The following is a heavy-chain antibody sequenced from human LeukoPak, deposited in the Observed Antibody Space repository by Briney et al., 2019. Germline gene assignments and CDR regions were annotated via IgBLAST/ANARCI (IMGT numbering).Heavy chain of an antibody. D-gene: IGHD3-22*01. CDR2: INHSGST. CDR3: ARGRRYYDSSGYSYYFDY. CDR1: GGSFSGYY. V-gene: IGHV4-34*01. J-gene: IGHJ4*02. Sequence: PSETLSLTCAVYGGSFSGYYWSWIRQPPGKGLEWIGEINHSGSTNYNPSLKSRVTISVDTSKNQFSLKLSSVTAADTAVYYCARGRRYYDSSGYSYYFDYWGQGTLVTVSS.